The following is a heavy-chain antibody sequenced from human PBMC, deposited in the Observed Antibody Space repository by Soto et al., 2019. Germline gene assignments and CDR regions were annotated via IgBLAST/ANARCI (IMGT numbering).Heavy chain of an antibody. D-gene: IGHD3-22*01. CDR2: ISTRGDYT. V-gene: IGHV3-21*01. CDR3: ARFFDSSGYYPYGMDV. J-gene: IGHJ6*02. Sequence: EVQLVESGGGLVKPGGSLRLSCAASGFTFSSHGMNWVRQAPGKGLEWLSSISTRGDYTYYADSVKGRFTISRDNAKNSLYLQMNSLRAEDTALYYCARFFDSSGYYPYGMDVWGQGTTVTVSS. CDR1: GFTFSSHG.